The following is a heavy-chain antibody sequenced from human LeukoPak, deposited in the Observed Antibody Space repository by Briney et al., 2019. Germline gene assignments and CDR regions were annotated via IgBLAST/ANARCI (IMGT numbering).Heavy chain of an antibody. V-gene: IGHV4-34*01. CDR2: IYHSGST. J-gene: IGHJ6*03. CDR1: GGSFSGYY. D-gene: IGHD3-22*01. Sequence: PSETLSLTCAVYGGSFSGYYWSWIRQPPGKGLEWIGSIYHSGSTYYNPSLKSRVTISVDTSKNQFSLKLSSVTAADTAVYYCARGGYDTLEYYYYYMDVWGKGTTVTVSS. CDR3: ARGGYDTLEYYYYYMDV.